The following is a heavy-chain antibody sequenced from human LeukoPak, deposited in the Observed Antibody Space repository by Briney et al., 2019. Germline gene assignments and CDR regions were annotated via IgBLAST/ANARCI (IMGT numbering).Heavy chain of an antibody. CDR3: ARDPGFVGDDSSGSDAFDI. J-gene: IGHJ3*02. CDR2: IYSGGST. CDR1: GFTFSSNY. V-gene: IGHV3-53*01. Sequence: GGSLRLSCAASGFTFSSNYMSWVRQAPGKGLEWVSVIYSGGSTYYADSVKGRFTISRDNSKNTLYLQMNSLRAEDTAVYYCARDPGFVGDDSSGSDAFDIWGQGTMVTVSS. D-gene: IGHD3-22*01.